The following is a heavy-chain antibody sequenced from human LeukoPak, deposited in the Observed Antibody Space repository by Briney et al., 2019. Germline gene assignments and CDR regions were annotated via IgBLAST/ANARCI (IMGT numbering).Heavy chain of an antibody. CDR1: GYTFTSYG. V-gene: IGHV1-18*01. D-gene: IGHD3-10*01. CDR3: ARAEKFYGSGSHPDTFDY. CDR2: ISAYNGNT. Sequence: ASVKVSCKASGYTFTSYGISWVRQAPGQGLEWMGWISAYNGNTNYAQKLQGRVTMTTDTSTSTAYMELRSLRSDDTAVYYCARAEKFYGSGSHPDTFDYWGQGTLVTVSS. J-gene: IGHJ4*02.